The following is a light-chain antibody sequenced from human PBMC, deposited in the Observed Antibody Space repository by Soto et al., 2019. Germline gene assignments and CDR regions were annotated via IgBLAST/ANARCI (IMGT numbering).Light chain of an antibody. CDR2: GAS. CDR1: QSVSSNY. J-gene: IGKJ1*01. V-gene: IGKV3-20*01. Sequence: EIVLTQSPGTLSWSPGERATLSCRASQSVSSNYLAWYRQKRGQAPRLLIYGASSRATGIPTRFSGSGSGTDFTLTITRLEPEDFAVYYCQQYDTSPQTFGQGTKVEI. CDR3: QQYDTSPQT.